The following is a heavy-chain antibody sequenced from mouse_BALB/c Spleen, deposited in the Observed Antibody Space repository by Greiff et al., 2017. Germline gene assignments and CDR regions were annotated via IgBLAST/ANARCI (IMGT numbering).Heavy chain of an antibody. D-gene: IGHD1-1*01. V-gene: IGHV1S81*02. J-gene: IGHJ1*01. CDR1: GYTFTSYW. CDR3: ARGVTAVPLEDRCFDV. CDR2: INPSNGRT. Sequence: QVQLQQPGAELVKPGASVKLSCKASGYTFTSYWMHWVKQRPGQGLEWIGEINPSNGRTNYNEKFKSKATLTVDKSSSTAYMQLSSLTSEDSAVYYCARGVTAVPLEDRCFDVWGEGTTVTVSS.